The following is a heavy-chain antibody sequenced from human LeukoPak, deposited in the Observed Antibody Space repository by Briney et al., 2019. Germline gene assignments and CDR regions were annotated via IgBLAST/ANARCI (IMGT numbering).Heavy chain of an antibody. V-gene: IGHV4-34*01. CDR2: INHSGST. D-gene: IGHD6-19*01. J-gene: IGHJ5*02. Sequence: SETLSLTCAVYGGSFSGYYWSWIRQPPGKGLEWIGEINHSGSTSYNPSLKSRVTISVDTSKNQFSLKLSSVTAADTAVYYCARAVPDTGYSSGWSPRGLDWFDPWGRGTLVTVSS. CDR3: ARAVPDTGYSSGWSPRGLDWFDP. CDR1: GGSFSGYY.